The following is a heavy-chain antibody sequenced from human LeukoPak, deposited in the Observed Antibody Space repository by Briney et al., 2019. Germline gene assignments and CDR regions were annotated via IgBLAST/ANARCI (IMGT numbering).Heavy chain of an antibody. CDR3: VRSLGGSSDY. V-gene: IGHV3-74*01. Sequence: QPGGSLRLSCAASGFTFSNSWFHWVRRAPGKGLVWVSRINTDGTYSNSGESVKGRFTISRDNAKNTLYLQMNSLRVEDTAVYYCVRSLGGSSDYWGQGTLVTVSS. CDR2: INTDGTYS. CDR1: GFTFSNSW. D-gene: IGHD3-16*01. J-gene: IGHJ4*02.